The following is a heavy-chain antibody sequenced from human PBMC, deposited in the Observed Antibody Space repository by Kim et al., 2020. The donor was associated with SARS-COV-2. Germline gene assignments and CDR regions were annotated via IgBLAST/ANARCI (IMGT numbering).Heavy chain of an antibody. J-gene: IGHJ4*02. Sequence: KDSQNLQGRVNFTRDTSASTAYMQLSSLTSEDTALYYCTRDGKSGNFDYWGQGTLVTVSS. D-gene: IGHD1-26*01. CDR3: TRDGKSGNFDY. V-gene: IGHV1-3*01.